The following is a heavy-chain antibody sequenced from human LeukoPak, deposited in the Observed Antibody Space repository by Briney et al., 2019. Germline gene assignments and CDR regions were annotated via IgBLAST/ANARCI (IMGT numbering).Heavy chain of an antibody. Sequence: PGGSLRPSCAASGFTFSDHYMDWVRQAPGRGLEWVGRTRNKANSFTTEYAASVKGRFTISRDDSKNSVYLQMNSLKTEDTAVYYCARVSRTGSGGYYSYYGLDVWGKGTTVTVSS. CDR3: ARVSRTGSGGYYSYYGLDV. CDR2: TRNKANSFTT. V-gene: IGHV3-72*01. CDR1: GFTFSDHY. J-gene: IGHJ6*04. D-gene: IGHD3-10*01.